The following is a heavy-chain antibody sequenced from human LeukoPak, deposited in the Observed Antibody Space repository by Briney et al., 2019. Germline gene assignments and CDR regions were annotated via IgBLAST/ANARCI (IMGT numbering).Heavy chain of an antibody. CDR2: IIPIFGTA. V-gene: IGHV1-69*13. CDR3: ARGGIAAPAIFDY. D-gene: IGHD6-13*01. Sequence: ASVKVSCKASGGTFSSYAISWVRQAPGQGLEWMGGIIPIFGTANYAQKFQGRVTITADESTSTAYMELSSLRSEDTAVYYYARGGIAAPAIFDYWGQGTLVTVSS. CDR1: GGTFSSYA. J-gene: IGHJ4*02.